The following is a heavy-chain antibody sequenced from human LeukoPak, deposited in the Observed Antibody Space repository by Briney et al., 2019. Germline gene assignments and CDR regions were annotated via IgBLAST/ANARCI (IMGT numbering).Heavy chain of an antibody. V-gene: IGHV3-48*04. CDR1: GFTFSTYS. CDR2: ISSSSSTI. CDR3: ARRPSSVAGTTFDI. Sequence: GGSLRLSCAASGFTFSTYSMNWVRQAPGKGLEWVSFISSSSSTIYYADSVKGRFTISRDNAKNSLYLQMNNLRAEDTAVYYCARRPSSVAGTTFDIWGQGTMVTVSP. J-gene: IGHJ3*02. D-gene: IGHD1-7*01.